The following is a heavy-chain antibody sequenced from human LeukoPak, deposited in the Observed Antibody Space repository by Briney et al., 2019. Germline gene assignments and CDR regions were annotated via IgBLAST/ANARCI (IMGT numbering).Heavy chain of an antibody. D-gene: IGHD3-22*01. J-gene: IGHJ4*02. CDR3: CTGDYYDSSGYYYFRDY. V-gene: IGHV3-30*03. CDR1: GFTFSSYG. Sequence: GRSLRLSCAASGFTFSSYGMHWGRQAPGKGLEWVAVISYDGSKKYYADSVKGRCTISRDHSKNTLYLQMNSLSAEDTAVYYCCTGDYYDSSGYYYFRDYWGQGTLVTVSS. CDR2: ISYDGSKK.